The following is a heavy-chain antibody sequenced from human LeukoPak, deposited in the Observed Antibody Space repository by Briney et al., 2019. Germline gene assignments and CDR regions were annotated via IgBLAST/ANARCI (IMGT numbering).Heavy chain of an antibody. CDR2: INPNSGGT. CDR1: GYTFTGYY. D-gene: IGHD4-11*01. V-gene: IGHV1-2*02. CDR3: ARVSSYSPYFDY. Sequence: ASVKVSCKASGYTFTGYYMHWVRQAPGQGLEWMGWINPNSGGTNYAQKFQGRVTMTRDTSISTAYMELSRLRSDDTAVYYCARVSSYSPYFDYWGQGTLVTVSS. J-gene: IGHJ4*02.